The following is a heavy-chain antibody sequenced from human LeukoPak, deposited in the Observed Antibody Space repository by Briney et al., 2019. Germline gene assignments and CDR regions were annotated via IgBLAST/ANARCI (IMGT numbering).Heavy chain of an antibody. Sequence: SVKVSCKTSGGTFNNSAISWVRQAPGQGLEWLGGTMPLFGTAGYAQKFQGRVTITKDESTRTVYLELTSLTSDDTAVYYCARDVHDDYGSGWFDPWGQGTLVSVSS. CDR1: GGTFNNSA. D-gene: IGHD4-17*01. V-gene: IGHV1-69*05. J-gene: IGHJ5*02. CDR2: TMPLFGTA. CDR3: ARDVHDDYGSGWFDP.